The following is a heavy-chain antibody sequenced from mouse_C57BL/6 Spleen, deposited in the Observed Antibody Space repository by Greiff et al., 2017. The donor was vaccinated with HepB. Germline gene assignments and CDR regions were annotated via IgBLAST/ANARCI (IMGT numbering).Heavy chain of an antibody. CDR1: GYTFTDYE. Sequence: QVQLQQSGAELVRPGASVTLSCKASGYTFTDYEMHWVKQTPVHGLEWIGAIDPETGGTAYNQKFKGKAILTADKSSSTAYMELRSLTSEDSAVYYGTRWGAPYYFDYWGQGTTLTVSS. CDR2: IDPETGGT. J-gene: IGHJ2*01. CDR3: TRWGAPYYFDY. V-gene: IGHV1-15*01.